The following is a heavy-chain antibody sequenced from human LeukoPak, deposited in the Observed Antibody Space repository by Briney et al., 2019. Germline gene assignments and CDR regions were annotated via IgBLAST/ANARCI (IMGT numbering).Heavy chain of an antibody. Sequence: GGSLRLSCTASGFTFSSYTMSWVRQAPGEGLEWLSAINGRGITYYPGSVKGRFTISRDNSENTLYLQMNSLTVDDTAVYFCAKGRQPGDYFTSDYWGQGTLVPVSS. D-gene: IGHD4-17*01. CDR2: INGRGIT. J-gene: IGHJ4*02. V-gene: IGHV3-23*01. CDR1: GFTFSSYT. CDR3: AKGRQPGDYFTSDY.